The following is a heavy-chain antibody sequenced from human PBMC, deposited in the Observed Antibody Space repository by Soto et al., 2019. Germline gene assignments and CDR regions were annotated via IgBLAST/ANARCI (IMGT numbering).Heavy chain of an antibody. D-gene: IGHD3-22*01. CDR1: GYTFTGYY. J-gene: IGHJ4*01. CDR2: INPNSGGT. CDR3: ARAFYYDSSGYWFDY. Sequence: GASVKVSCKASGYTFTGYYMHWMRQAPGQGFEWMGWINPNSGGTNYAQKFHGWVTMTRDTSISTAYMELSRLRSDDTAVYYCARAFYYDSSGYWFDYGGHGTLVTVSS. V-gene: IGHV1-2*04.